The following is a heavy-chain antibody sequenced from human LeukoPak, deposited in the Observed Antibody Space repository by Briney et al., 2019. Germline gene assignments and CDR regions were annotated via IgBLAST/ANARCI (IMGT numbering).Heavy chain of an antibody. CDR2: IIPIFGTA. Sequence: ASVKVSCKASGGTFSSYAISWVRQAPGQGLEWMGGIIPIFGTANYAQKFQGRVTITTDESTSTAYMELSSLRSEDTAVYYCASNGDWGTFGWFDPWGQGTLVTVSS. D-gene: IGHD4-17*01. V-gene: IGHV1-69*05. CDR1: GGTFSSYA. CDR3: ASNGDWGTFGWFDP. J-gene: IGHJ5*02.